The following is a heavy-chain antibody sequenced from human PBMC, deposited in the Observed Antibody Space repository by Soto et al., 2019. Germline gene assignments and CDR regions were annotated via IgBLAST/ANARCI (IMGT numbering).Heavy chain of an antibody. CDR1: GYTFTDYY. D-gene: IGHD2-8*01. CDR2: INPSGGST. Sequence: QVHLVQSGAEVKKPGASVKVSCKASGYTFTDYYIHWVRQAPGQGLEWMGMINPSGGSTDYAQKFRGRVTMTRDTSTGTVYMELSSLRSEDTAVYYCARPPFPGCINAVCYPFDYWGQGTLVTVSS. CDR3: ARPPFPGCINAVCYPFDY. J-gene: IGHJ4*02. V-gene: IGHV1-46*01.